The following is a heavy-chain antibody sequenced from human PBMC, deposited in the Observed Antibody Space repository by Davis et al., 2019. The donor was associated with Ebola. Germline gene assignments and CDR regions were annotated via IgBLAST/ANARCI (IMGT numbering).Heavy chain of an antibody. CDR2: IYYSGST. J-gene: IGHJ5*02. D-gene: IGHD3-10*01. Sequence: SETLSLTCTVSGGSISSYYWSWIRQPPGKGLEWIGYIYYSGSTNYTPSLKSRVTISVDTSKNQFSLKLSSVTAADTAVYYCARGAVSRGWFDPWGQGTLVTVSS. CDR1: GGSISSYY. V-gene: IGHV4-59*01. CDR3: ARGAVSRGWFDP.